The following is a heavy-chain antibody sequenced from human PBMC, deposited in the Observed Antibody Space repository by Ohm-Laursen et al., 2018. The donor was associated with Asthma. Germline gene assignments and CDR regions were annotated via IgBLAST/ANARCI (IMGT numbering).Heavy chain of an antibody. CDR1: GLTFSSYS. CDR2: ISSSSSTI. D-gene: IGHD4-17*01. Sequence: SLRLSCAATGLTFSSYSMNWVRQAPGKGLEWVSYISSSSSTIYYADSVKGRFTISRDNAKNSLYLQLNSLRAEDTAVYYCARDPPVTSVTTGEYFDYWGQGTLATVSS. J-gene: IGHJ4*02. V-gene: IGHV3-48*04. CDR3: ARDPPVTSVTTGEYFDY.